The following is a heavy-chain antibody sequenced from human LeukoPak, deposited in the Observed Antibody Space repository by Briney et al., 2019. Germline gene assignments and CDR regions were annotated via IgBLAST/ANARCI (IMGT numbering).Heavy chain of an antibody. CDR3: ALSGTPPRHFDY. D-gene: IGHD1-26*01. V-gene: IGHV4-61*08. CDR1: GGSVSSDGYY. Sequence: KPSETLSLTCTVSGGSVSSDGYYWSWIRQPPGKGLEWIGYLYYRGSSNYNPSLRSRVSLSGDMSKNQFSLKLSSVSAADTAVYYCALSGTPPRHFDYWGQGALVTVSS. J-gene: IGHJ4*02. CDR2: LYYRGSS.